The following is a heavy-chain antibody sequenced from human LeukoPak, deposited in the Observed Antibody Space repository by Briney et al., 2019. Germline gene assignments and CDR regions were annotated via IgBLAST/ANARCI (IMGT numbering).Heavy chain of an antibody. Sequence: GGSLRLSCAASGFTVSSNYMSWVRQAPGKGLEWVANIKQDGSEKYYVDSVKGRFTISRDNAKNSLYLQMNSLRAEDTAVYYCASYRGSSPWYFDLWGRGTLVTVSS. V-gene: IGHV3-7*01. J-gene: IGHJ2*01. CDR1: GFTVSSNY. CDR2: IKQDGSEK. D-gene: IGHD6-13*01. CDR3: ASYRGSSPWYFDL.